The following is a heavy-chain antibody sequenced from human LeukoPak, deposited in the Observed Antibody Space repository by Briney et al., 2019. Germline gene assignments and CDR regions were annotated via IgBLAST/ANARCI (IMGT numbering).Heavy chain of an antibody. D-gene: IGHD3-3*01. Sequence: GGSLRLSCAASGFTFSSYAMSWVRQAPGKGLEWVSAISGSGGSTYYADSVKGRFTISRDNSKNTLYLQMNSLRAEDTAVYYCAKGTVSYYDFWSGPPPPLDWGQGTLVTVSS. CDR1: GFTFSSYA. V-gene: IGHV3-23*01. CDR2: ISGSGGST. CDR3: AKGTVSYYDFWSGPPPPLD. J-gene: IGHJ4*02.